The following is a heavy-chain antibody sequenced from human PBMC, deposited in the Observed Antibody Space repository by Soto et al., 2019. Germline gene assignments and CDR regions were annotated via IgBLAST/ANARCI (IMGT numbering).Heavy chain of an antibody. J-gene: IGHJ5*02. V-gene: IGHV4-30-4*01. D-gene: IGHD6-13*01. CDR3: AGGISKYSSWYEPHNWFDA. CDR1: GGPINSPDYY. Sequence: QVQLQESGPGLVKPSQTLSLTCNVSGGPINSPDYYRTWIRQSPGKGLEGMGYLYFNGGTQYNPYLRTPLSMSLDTSKNHFSLKMRSATGADTAVYYCAGGISKYSSWYEPHNWFDAWGQGAMGTVSS. CDR2: LYFNGGT.